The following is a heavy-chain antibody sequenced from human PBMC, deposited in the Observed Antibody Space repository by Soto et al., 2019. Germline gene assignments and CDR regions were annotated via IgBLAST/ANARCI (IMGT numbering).Heavy chain of an antibody. CDR2: IKQDGSEK. J-gene: IGHJ5*02. D-gene: IGHD3-3*01. CDR1: GFTFSSYW. Sequence: PGGSLRLSCAASGFTFSSYWMSWVRQAPGKGLEWVANIKQDGSEKYYVDSVKGRFTISRDNAKNSLYLQMNSLRAEDRAVYYCARERFLEWLLSSWFDPWGQGTLVTVSS. CDR3: ARERFLEWLLSSWFDP. V-gene: IGHV3-7*01.